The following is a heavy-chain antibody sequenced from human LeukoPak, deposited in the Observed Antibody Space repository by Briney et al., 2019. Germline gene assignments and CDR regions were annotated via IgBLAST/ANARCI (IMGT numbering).Heavy chain of an antibody. CDR1: GFTFSSYG. Sequence: TGGSLRLSCAASGFTFSSYGMHWVRQAPGKGLEWVAVISYDGSNKYYADSVKGRFTISRDNSKNTLYLQMNSLRAEDTAVYYCAKEDSIMDYCDYWGQGTLVTVSS. V-gene: IGHV3-30*18. CDR2: ISYDGSNK. CDR3: AKEDSIMDYCDY. J-gene: IGHJ4*02. D-gene: IGHD2-8*01.